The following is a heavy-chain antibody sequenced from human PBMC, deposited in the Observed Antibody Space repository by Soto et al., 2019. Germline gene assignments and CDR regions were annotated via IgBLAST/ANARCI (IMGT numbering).Heavy chain of an antibody. D-gene: IGHD3-10*01. J-gene: IGHJ5*02. Sequence: GGSLRLSCAASGFTFSSFAMNWVRQAPGKGLAWVSAISGSGGSTYYADSVKGRFTISRDNSKNTLYLQMNSLRAEDTAVYYCAKDSPMLRGSWFAPWGKETLVTVS. CDR1: GFTFSSFA. V-gene: IGHV3-23*01. CDR2: ISGSGGST. CDR3: AKDSPMLRGSWFAP.